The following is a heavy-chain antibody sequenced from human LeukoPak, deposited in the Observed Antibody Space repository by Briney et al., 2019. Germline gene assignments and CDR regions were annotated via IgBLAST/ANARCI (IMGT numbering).Heavy chain of an antibody. D-gene: IGHD1-26*01. CDR2: IYYSGST. J-gene: IGHJ4*02. CDR3: ARSQWEPYLTY. Sequence: SETLSLTCTVSGGSISSGGYYWSWIRQHPGKGLEWIGYIYYSGSTYYNPSLKSRVTISVDTSKNQFSLKLSSVTAADTAVYYCARSQWEPYLTYWGQGTLVTVSS. V-gene: IGHV4-31*03. CDR1: GGSISSGGYY.